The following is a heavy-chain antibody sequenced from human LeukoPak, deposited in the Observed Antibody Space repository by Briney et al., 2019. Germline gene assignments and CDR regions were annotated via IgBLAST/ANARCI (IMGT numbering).Heavy chain of an antibody. V-gene: IGHV1-46*01. Sequence: GASVKVSCKASGYTFTSYYMHWVRQAPGQGLEWMGIINPSGGSTSYAQKFQGRVTMTTDTSTSTAYMELRSPRSDDTAVYYCARDSDTAMPYDAFDIWGQGTMVTVSS. CDR3: ARDSDTAMPYDAFDI. CDR2: INPSGGST. J-gene: IGHJ3*02. CDR1: GYTFTSYY. D-gene: IGHD5-18*01.